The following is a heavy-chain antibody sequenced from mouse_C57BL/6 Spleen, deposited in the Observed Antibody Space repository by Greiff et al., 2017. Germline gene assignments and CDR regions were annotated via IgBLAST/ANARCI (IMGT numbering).Heavy chain of an antibody. J-gene: IGHJ1*03. CDR3: ARDHYGSSGYFDV. Sequence: QVHVKQPGAELVRPGSSVKLSCKASGYTFTSYWMHWVKQRPIQGLEWIGNIDPSDSETHYNQKFKDKATLTVDKSSSTAYMQLSSLTSEDSAVYYCARDHYGSSGYFDVWGTGTTVTVSS. V-gene: IGHV1-52*01. CDR2: IDPSDSET. CDR1: GYTFTSYW. D-gene: IGHD1-1*01.